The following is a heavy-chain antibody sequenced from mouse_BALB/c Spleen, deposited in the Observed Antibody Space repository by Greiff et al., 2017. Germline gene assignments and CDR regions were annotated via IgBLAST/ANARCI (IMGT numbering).Heavy chain of an antibody. CDR2: ISSGGST. CDR3: ARVYDSNYAMDY. CDR1: GFTFSSYA. D-gene: IGHD2-3*01. V-gene: IGHV5-6-5*01. Sequence: EVQLQESGGGLVKPGGSLKLSCAASGFTFSSYAMSWVRQTPEKRLEWVASISSGGSTYYPDSVKGRFTISRDNARNILYLQMSSLRSEDTAMYYCARVYDSNYAMDYWGQGTSVTVSS. J-gene: IGHJ4*01.